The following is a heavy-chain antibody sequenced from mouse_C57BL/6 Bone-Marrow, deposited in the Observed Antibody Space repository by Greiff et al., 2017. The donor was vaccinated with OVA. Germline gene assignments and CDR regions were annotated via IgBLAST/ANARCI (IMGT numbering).Heavy chain of an antibody. CDR3: ARRLWRAMDY. D-gene: IGHD1-1*02. Sequence: EVQLQQSGPELVKPGASVKISCKASGYTFTDYYMNWVKQSHGKSLEWIGDINPNNGGTSYNQKFKGKATLTVDKSSSTAYMELRSLTSEDSAVYYCARRLWRAMDYWGQGTSVTVSS. CDR1: GYTFTDYY. J-gene: IGHJ4*01. CDR2: INPNNGGT. V-gene: IGHV1-26*01.